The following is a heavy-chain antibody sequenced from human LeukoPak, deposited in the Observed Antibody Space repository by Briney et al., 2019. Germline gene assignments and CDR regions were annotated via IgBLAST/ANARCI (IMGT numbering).Heavy chain of an antibody. CDR2: IYYSGST. CDR1: GGSISSYY. J-gene: IGHJ4*02. Sequence: SETLSLTCTVSGGSISSYYWSWIRQPPGKGLAWIGYIYYSGSTNYNPSLKSRVTISVDTSKNQFSLKLSSVTAADTAVYYCARGITIFGVALSHWGQGTLVTVSS. D-gene: IGHD3-3*01. V-gene: IGHV4-59*01. CDR3: ARGITIFGVALSH.